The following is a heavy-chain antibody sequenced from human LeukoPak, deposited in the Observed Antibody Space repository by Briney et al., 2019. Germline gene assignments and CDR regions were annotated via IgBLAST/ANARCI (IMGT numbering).Heavy chain of an antibody. Sequence: AGGSLRLSCAASGFTFSDYYMSWVRQAPGKGLEWVANINQDDTQKYYVDSVKGRFAISKDNAKNSLYLQMNSLRVEDTAVYYCAKVGRNGWPLDNWGQGTLVTVSS. V-gene: IGHV3-7*01. J-gene: IGHJ4*02. D-gene: IGHD6-19*01. CDR2: INQDDTQK. CDR3: AKVGRNGWPLDN. CDR1: GFTFSDYY.